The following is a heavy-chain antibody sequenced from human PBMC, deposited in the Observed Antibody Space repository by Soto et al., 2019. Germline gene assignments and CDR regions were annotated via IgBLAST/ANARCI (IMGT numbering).Heavy chain of an antibody. J-gene: IGHJ4*02. CDR2: ISAYNGNT. Sequence: ASVKVSCKASGYTFTSYAISWVRQAPGQGLEWMGWISAYNGNTNYAQKLQGRVTMTTDTSTSTAYMELRSLRSDDTAVYYCASLGYCSGGSCPRNDYWGQGTRVTVSS. V-gene: IGHV1-18*01. CDR1: GYTFTSYA. CDR3: ASLGYCSGGSCPRNDY. D-gene: IGHD2-15*01.